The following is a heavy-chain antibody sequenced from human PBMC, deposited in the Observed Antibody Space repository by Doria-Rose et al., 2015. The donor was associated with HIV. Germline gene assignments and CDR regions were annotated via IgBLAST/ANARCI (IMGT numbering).Heavy chain of an antibody. CDR2: IFSDDER. Sequence: QVTLKESGPVLVKPTETLTLTCTVSGVSLSSPGMGVSWIRQPPGKALEWLANIFSDDERSYKTSRKSRLTISRCTSKSQAVLTMTDMDPVDTATYYCARIKSSRWYHKYYFDFWGQGTLVIVSA. CDR3: ARIKSSRWYHKYYFDF. V-gene: IGHV2-26*01. J-gene: IGHJ4*02. D-gene: IGHD6-13*01. CDR1: GVSLSSPGMG.